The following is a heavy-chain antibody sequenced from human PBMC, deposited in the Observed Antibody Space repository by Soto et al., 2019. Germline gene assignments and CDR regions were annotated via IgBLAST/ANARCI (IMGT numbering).Heavy chain of an antibody. CDR1: GISLSHHY. V-gene: IGHV4-59*08. CDR3: ARRYGWLYFDY. Sequence: PSGTLSLTCTISGISLSHHYWTWIRPSPGKGLEWIGSIYYRGNTNYNPSLKGRITISVDTSKNQFSLKLTSVTAADTALYYCARRYGWLYFDYWGQGSLVTVSS. CDR2: IYYRGNT. D-gene: IGHD3-10*01. J-gene: IGHJ4*02.